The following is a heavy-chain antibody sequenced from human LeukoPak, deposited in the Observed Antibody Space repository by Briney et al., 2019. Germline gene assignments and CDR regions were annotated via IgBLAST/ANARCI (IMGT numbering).Heavy chain of an antibody. V-gene: IGHV3-30-3*01. D-gene: IGHD3-10*01. Sequence: GRSLRLSCAASGFTLSRYAIHWVRQAPGKGLEWVAVISYDGSNKYYADSVKGRFTISRDNSKKTLYLQMKSLSAEDTAVYYCARDRSGVVSDCVDIWGQGTMVTVSS. J-gene: IGHJ3*02. CDR1: GFTLSRYA. CDR3: ARDRSGVVSDCVDI. CDR2: ISYDGSNK.